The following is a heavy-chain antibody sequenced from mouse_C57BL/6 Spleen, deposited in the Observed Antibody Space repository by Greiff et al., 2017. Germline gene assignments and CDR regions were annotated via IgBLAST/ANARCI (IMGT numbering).Heavy chain of an antibody. Sequence: DVMLVESGGGLVQPGGSLSLSCAASGFTFTDYYMSWVRQPPGKALEWLGFIRNKANGYTTEYSASVKGRFTISRDNSQSILYLQMNALRAEDRAPYYRARSHVDGSSFDYWGQGTTLTVSS. CDR3: ARSHVDGSSFDY. J-gene: IGHJ2*01. V-gene: IGHV7-3*01. CDR1: GFTFTDYY. CDR2: IRNKANGYTT. D-gene: IGHD1-1*01.